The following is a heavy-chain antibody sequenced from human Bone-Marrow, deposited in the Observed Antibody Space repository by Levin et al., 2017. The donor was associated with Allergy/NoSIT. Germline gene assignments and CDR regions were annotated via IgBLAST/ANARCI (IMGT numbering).Heavy chain of an antibody. J-gene: IGHJ4*02. CDR1: GGSVSHYY. V-gene: IGHV4-59*02. CDR2: TYYSGST. D-gene: IGHD6-19*01. CDR3: ARGGSGWYGGY. Sequence: SQTLSLTCTVSGGSVSHYYWSWIRQPPGKGLEWIGYTYYSGSTNYNPSFKSRVTISVDTSRNEVSLTLSSVTAAETAVYDGARGGSGWYGGYWGQGTLVTVSS.